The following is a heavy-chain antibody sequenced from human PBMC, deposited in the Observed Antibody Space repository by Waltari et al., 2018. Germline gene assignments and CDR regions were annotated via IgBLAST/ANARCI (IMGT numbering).Heavy chain of an antibody. Sequence: QVQLQESGPGLVKPSETLSLTCAVSGYSISSGYYWGWIRQPPGKGLEWIGSIYHSGSTYYNPSLKSRVTISVDTSKNQFSLKLSSVTAADTAVYYCARDPSSGWLTDAFDIWGQGTMVTVSS. J-gene: IGHJ3*02. CDR1: GYSISSGYY. V-gene: IGHV4-38-2*02. D-gene: IGHD6-19*01. CDR3: ARDPSSGWLTDAFDI. CDR2: IYHSGST.